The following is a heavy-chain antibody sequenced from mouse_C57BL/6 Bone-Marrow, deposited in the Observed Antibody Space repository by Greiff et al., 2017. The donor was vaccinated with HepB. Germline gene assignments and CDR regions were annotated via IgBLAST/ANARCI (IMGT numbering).Heavy chain of an antibody. D-gene: IGHD1-1*01. CDR3: ARGGTVVAPGVAY. CDR2: ISDRGSYT. J-gene: IGHJ3*01. V-gene: IGHV5-4*03. Sequence: EVKVVESGGGLVKPGGSLKLSCAASGFTFSSYAMSWVRQTPEKRLEWVATISDRGSYTYYPDNVKGRFTISRDNAKNNLYLQISHLKSEDTAMYYCARGGTVVAPGVAYWGQVTLVTVSA. CDR1: GFTFSSYA.